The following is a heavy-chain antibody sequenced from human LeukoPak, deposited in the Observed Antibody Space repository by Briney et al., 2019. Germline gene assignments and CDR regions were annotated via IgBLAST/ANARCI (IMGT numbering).Heavy chain of an antibody. J-gene: IGHJ6*03. Sequence: GASVKLSCKASGYTFNSYGISWVRQAPGQGLEWMGWISAHNGNTNYEEKVQGRVTMTTDTSTSTAYMELRSLRSDDTAVYYCARDKGTVATYYYYYMDVWGKGTTVTVSS. CDR1: GYTFNSYG. V-gene: IGHV1-18*01. D-gene: IGHD6-19*01. CDR2: ISAHNGNT. CDR3: ARDKGTVATYYYYYMDV.